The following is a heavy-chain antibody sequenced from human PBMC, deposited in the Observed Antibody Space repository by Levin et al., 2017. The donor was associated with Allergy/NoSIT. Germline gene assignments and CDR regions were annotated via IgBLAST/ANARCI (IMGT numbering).Heavy chain of an antibody. J-gene: IGHJ3*02. D-gene: IGHD2-2*01. Sequence: PSETLSLTCAASGFTFSSYAMSWVRQAPGKGLEWVSAISGSGGSTYYADSVKGRFTISRDNSKNTLYLQMNSLRAEDTAVYYCAKAEGGFSPAAIEAFDIWGQGTMVTVSS. V-gene: IGHV3-23*01. CDR2: ISGSGGST. CDR1: GFTFSSYA. CDR3: AKAEGGFSPAAIEAFDI.